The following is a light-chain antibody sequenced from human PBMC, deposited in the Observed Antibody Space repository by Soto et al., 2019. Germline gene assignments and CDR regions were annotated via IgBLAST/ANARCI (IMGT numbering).Light chain of an antibody. CDR2: DAS. V-gene: IGKV3-11*01. CDR3: QQRSNWPVT. J-gene: IGKJ1*01. CDR1: QSVSSY. Sequence: EIVLTQSPATLSLSPGERATLSCRASQSVSSYLAWYQRKPGQAPRLLMYDASNRATGIPARFSGSGSGTDFTLTISSLEPEDFAVYYCQQRSNWPVTFGQGTKV.